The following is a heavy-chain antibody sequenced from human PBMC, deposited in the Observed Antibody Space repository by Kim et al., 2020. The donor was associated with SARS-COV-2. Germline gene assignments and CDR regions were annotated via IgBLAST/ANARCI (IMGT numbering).Heavy chain of an antibody. CDR3: ARAPRDQLLGYYYYGMDV. CDR1: GFTFSSYG. J-gene: IGHJ6*02. CDR2: IWYDGSTT. D-gene: IGHD2-2*01. V-gene: IGHV3-33*01. Sequence: GGSLRLSCAASGFTFSSYGMHWVRQAPGKGLEWVAVIWYDGSTTYYADSVKGRFTISRDNTKNTLYLQMNSLRAEDTAVYYCARAPRDQLLGYYYYGMDVWGQWTTVTVSS.